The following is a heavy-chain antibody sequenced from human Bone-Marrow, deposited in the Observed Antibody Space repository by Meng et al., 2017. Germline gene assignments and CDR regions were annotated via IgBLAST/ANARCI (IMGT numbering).Heavy chain of an antibody. CDR1: GGSISSSSYY. CDR2: IYYSGST. V-gene: IGHV4-39*07. Sequence: SEILSLTCTVPGGSISSSSYYWGWIRQPPGKGLEWIGSIYYSGSTYYNPSLKSRVTISVDTSKNQFSLKLSSVTAADTAVYYCARYCSSTSCYEELGDAFDIWGQGTMVTVSS. J-gene: IGHJ3*02. D-gene: IGHD2-2*01. CDR3: ARYCSSTSCYEELGDAFDI.